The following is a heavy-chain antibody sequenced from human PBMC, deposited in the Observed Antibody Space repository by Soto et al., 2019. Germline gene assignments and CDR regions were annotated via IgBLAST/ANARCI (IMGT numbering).Heavy chain of an antibody. CDR2: IYRDDDK. J-gene: IGHJ4*02. Sequence: HITLKASGPTLVKPTKTLTLTCTFSGFSLSTSGVGVGWIRQPPGKALEWLQLIYRDDDKRYSPTLNSRLTITKDTSKNQVVLTLTNTYPVDTATYYCAHRPSYCSGGSCYSGFDYGGQGPLVTVSS. D-gene: IGHD2-15*01. CDR3: AHRPSYCSGGSCYSGFDY. V-gene: IGHV2-5*02. CDR1: GFSLSTSGVG.